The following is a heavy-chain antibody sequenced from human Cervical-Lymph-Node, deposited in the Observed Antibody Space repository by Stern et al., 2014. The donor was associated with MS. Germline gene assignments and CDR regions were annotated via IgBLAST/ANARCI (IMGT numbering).Heavy chain of an antibody. J-gene: IGHJ6*02. V-gene: IGHV1-69*01. CDR3: ATPSTVTVGGMDV. Sequence: QVQLGESGAEVKKPGSSVKVSCKASGGTFSTQAFNWVRQAPGQGLEWVGGIIHIFGTPNYAHQVQDRVTITKDESTSTAYMDLSSLRSEDTAVYYCATPSTVTVGGMDVWGQGTTVTVSS. D-gene: IGHD4-17*01. CDR1: GGTFSTQA. CDR2: IIHIFGTP.